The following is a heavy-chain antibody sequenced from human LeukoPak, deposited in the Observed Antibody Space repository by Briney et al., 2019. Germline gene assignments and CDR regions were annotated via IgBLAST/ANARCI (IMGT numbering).Heavy chain of an antibody. D-gene: IGHD5-18*01. CDR2: IDTNTGNP. V-gene: IGHV7-4-1*02. CDR3: ARDSGYTYAQGVFDM. J-gene: IGHJ3*02. Sequence: PGASVKVSCKPSVYTFSGHAINWVRQAPGQGLEWMGWIDTNTGNPTYAQDFTGRFVFSLDTSVSTAYLQISSLKAEDTALYYCARDSGYTYAQGVFDMWGQGTMVIVS. CDR1: VYTFSGHA.